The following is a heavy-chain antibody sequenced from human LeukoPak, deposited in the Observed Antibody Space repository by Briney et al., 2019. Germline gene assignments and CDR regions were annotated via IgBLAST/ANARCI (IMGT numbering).Heavy chain of an antibody. CDR2: IYYSGST. Sequence: KPSETLSLTCTVSGGSISSYYWSWIRQPPWQGLEWTGYIYYSGSTNYNPSLKSRVTISVDTSKTHLSLKLSSMTAADTAVYYCARIGSGSYLTLDYWGQGTLVTVSS. D-gene: IGHD1-26*01. J-gene: IGHJ4*02. V-gene: IGHV4-59*01. CDR1: GGSISSYY. CDR3: ARIGSGSYLTLDY.